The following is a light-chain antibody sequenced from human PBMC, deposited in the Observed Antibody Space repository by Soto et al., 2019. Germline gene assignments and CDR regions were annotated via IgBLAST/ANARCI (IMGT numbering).Light chain of an antibody. CDR3: QKSSGIPYT. CDR1: QTISTY. CDR2: AAS. V-gene: IGKV1-39*01. Sequence: DLQMTQSPSSLSASVGDRVTITCRSSQTISTYLNWYQQNPGKAPKLLIYAASSLQSGVPSRFSGSGSGTDFTLTISSLQPEDFATYYCQKSSGIPYTFGQGTKLEIK. J-gene: IGKJ2*01.